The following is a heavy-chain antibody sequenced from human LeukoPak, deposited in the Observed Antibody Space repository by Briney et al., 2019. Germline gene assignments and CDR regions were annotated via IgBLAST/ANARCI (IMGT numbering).Heavy chain of an antibody. CDR2: ISWSSGSI. D-gene: IGHD4-17*01. Sequence: PGGSLRLSCAASGFTIDDYAMHWVRQAPGKGLEWVSGISWSSGSIGYADSVKGRFTISRDNAKNSLYLQMNSLRAEDTAVYFCARDPNGDYIGSFDMWGRGTMVTVSS. V-gene: IGHV3-9*01. CDR3: ARDPNGDYIGSFDM. CDR1: GFTIDDYA. J-gene: IGHJ3*02.